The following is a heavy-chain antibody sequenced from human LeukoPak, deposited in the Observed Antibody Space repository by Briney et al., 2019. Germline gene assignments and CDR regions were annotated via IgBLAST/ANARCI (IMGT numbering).Heavy chain of an antibody. V-gene: IGHV3-15*01. CDR3: TTDRGYDFWSGYYMDV. CDR2: IKSRTDGGTT. Sequence: GGSLRLSCAASGFTFSNAWMSWVRQAPGKVLEWVGRIKSRTDGGTTDYAAPVKGRFTISRDASKNTLYLRMNSLKTEDTAVYYCTTDRGYDFWSGYYMDVWGKGTTVTVSS. J-gene: IGHJ6*03. D-gene: IGHD3-3*01. CDR1: GFTFSNAW.